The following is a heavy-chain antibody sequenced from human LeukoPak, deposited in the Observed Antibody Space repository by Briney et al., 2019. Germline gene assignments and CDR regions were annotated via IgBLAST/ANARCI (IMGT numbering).Heavy chain of an antibody. V-gene: IGHV3-23*01. Sequence: SCKASGGTFSSYTMSWVRQAPGKGLKWVSTITTGGPNTYYADSVKGRFTVSRDDSKNTLYLQMNSLRAEDTAVYYCAKDGGLWVSAHWGDSWGRGTLVTVSS. CDR2: ITTGGPNT. J-gene: IGHJ4*02. CDR3: AKDGGLWVSAHWGDS. CDR1: GGTFSSYT. D-gene: IGHD7-27*01.